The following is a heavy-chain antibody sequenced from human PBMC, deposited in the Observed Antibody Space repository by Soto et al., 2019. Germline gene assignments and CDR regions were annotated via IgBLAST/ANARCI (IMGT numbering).Heavy chain of an antibody. CDR3: ARLRGYYFDY. CDR2: INHSGST. V-gene: IGHV4-34*01. Sequence: SETLSLTCAVYGGSFIGYYWSWIRQPPGKGLEWIGEINHSGSTNYNPSLKSRVTISVDTSKNQFSLKLSSVTAADTAVYYCARLRGYYFDYWGQGTLVTVSS. J-gene: IGHJ4*02. D-gene: IGHD3-16*01. CDR1: GGSFIGYY.